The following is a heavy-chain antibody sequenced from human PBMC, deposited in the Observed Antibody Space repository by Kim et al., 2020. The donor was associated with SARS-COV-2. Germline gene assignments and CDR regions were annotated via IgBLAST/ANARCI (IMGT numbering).Heavy chain of an antibody. D-gene: IGHD6-13*01. V-gene: IGHV4-59*08. J-gene: IGHJ6*02. Sequence: SETLSLTCTVSGGSISSYYWSWIRQPPGKGLEWIGYIYYSGSTNYNPSLKSRFTISVDTSKTQFSLKLSSVTAADTAVYYCAGETFSGQQQLGGVGLKNYYYYYGMDVWGQGTTVTVSS. CDR1: GGSISSYY. CDR2: IYYSGST. CDR3: AGETFSGQQQLGGVGLKNYYYYYGMDV.